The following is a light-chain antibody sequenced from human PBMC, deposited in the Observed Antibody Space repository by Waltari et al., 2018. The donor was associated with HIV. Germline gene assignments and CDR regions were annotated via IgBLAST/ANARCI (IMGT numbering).Light chain of an antibody. J-gene: IGLJ3*02. CDR2: RNN. CDR3: AAWDDSLSGRV. Sequence: SVLTPPPSAPGTPGQRVTLSRSGSSTNTGSNYVYWYQHLPGTAPKLLIYRNNQRPSGVPDRFSGSKSGTSASLAISGRRSEDEADYYCAAWDDSLSGRVFGGGTKLTVL. CDR1: STNTGSNY. V-gene: IGLV1-47*01.